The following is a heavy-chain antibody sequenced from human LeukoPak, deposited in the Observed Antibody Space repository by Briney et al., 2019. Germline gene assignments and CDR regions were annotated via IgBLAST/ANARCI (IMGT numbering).Heavy chain of an antibody. Sequence: GGSLRLSCAASGFTFSSYEMNWVRQAPGKGLEWVSYISGSGATIYYADSVKGRFTISRDNAKNSLYLQMNNLRAEDTAVYYCARDVVGLGYSDYWGQGTLVTVSS. CDR2: ISGSGATI. J-gene: IGHJ4*02. D-gene: IGHD2-21*01. CDR3: ARDVVGLGYSDY. CDR1: GFTFSSYE. V-gene: IGHV3-48*03.